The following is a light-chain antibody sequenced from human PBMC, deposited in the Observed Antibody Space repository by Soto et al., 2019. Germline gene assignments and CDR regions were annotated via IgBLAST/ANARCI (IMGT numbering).Light chain of an antibody. V-gene: IGKV3-15*01. Sequence: EIVMTQSPATLSVSPGERATLSCRASQTVNSNLAWYQQKPGQAPRLLIYDASTRATGVPARFSGSGSGTEFALTISSLQSEDFAVYYCQHYNNWPPGTFGPGTKVDIK. CDR3: QHYNNWPPGT. CDR2: DAS. J-gene: IGKJ3*01. CDR1: QTVNSN.